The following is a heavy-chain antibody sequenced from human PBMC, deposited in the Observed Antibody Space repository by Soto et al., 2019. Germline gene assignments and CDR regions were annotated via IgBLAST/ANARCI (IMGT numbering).Heavy chain of an antibody. CDR3: ARESTLLWFGEFMTGYYFDY. J-gene: IGHJ4*02. V-gene: IGHV3-33*01. Sequence: QVQLVESGGGVVQPGRSLRLSCAASGFTFSSYGMHWVRQAPGKGLEWVAVIWYDGSNKYYADSVKGRFTISRDNSKNTLYLQMNSLRAEDTAVYYCARESTLLWFGEFMTGYYFDYWGQGTLVTVSS. D-gene: IGHD3-10*01. CDR1: GFTFSSYG. CDR2: IWYDGSNK.